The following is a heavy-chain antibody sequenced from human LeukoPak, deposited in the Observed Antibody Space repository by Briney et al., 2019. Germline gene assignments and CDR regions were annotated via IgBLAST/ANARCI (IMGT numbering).Heavy chain of an antibody. CDR1: GGSISSGSYY. CDR2: IDTSGST. V-gene: IGHV4-61*02. CDR3: AREGGYSYGDAPLHFDY. J-gene: IGHJ4*02. D-gene: IGHD5-18*01. Sequence: SETLSLTCAVSGGSISSGSYYWSWIRQPAGKGLEWIGRIDTSGSTNYNPSLKSRVTISVDTSKNQFSLKLSSVTAADTAVYYCAREGGYSYGDAPLHFDYWGQGTLVTVSS.